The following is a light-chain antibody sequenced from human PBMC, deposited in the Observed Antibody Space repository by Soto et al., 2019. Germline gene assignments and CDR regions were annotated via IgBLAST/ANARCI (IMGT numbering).Light chain of an antibody. Sequence: QSVLTQPPSVSGAPGQRVTISCSGSSSNIGSNTVNWYQQLPGTAPKLRIYSNNQRPSGVPDRFSGSKSGTSASLAISGLQSEDEADYYCAAWDGSLSGYVFGTGTKVTVL. V-gene: IGLV1-44*01. J-gene: IGLJ1*01. CDR2: SNN. CDR1: SSNIGSNT. CDR3: AAWDGSLSGYV.